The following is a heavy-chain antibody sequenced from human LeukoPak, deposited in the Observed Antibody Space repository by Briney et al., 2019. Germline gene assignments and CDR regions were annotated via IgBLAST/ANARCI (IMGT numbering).Heavy chain of an antibody. D-gene: IGHD3-3*01. J-gene: IGHJ6*02. CDR2: ISSNGGST. CDR1: GFTFSSYA. V-gene: IGHV3-64*02. CDR3: ARGLRAYYYYGMDV. Sequence: PGRSLRLSCAASGFTFSSYAMHWVRQAPGEGLEYVSAISSNGGSTYYADSVKGRFTISRGNSKNTLFLQMGSLRVEDMAVYYCARGLRAYYYYGMDVWGQGTTVTVSS.